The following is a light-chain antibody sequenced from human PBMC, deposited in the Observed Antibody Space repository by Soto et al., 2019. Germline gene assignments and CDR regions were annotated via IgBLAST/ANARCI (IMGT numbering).Light chain of an antibody. Sequence: NFMLTQPHSVSASPGKTVTISCTGSSGSIATNYVQWYQQRPGSAPTTVIYEDTQRPSGVPERFSGSIDSSSNSASLTSSGLKTEDEADYYCQSYDGSNPDVVFGGGTKLTVL. CDR3: QSYDGSNPDVV. J-gene: IGLJ2*01. CDR1: SGSIATNY. CDR2: EDT. V-gene: IGLV6-57*02.